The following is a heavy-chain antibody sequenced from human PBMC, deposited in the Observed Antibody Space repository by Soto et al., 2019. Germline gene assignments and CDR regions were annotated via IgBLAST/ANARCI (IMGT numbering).Heavy chain of an antibody. Sequence: GGSLRLSCEASGFTFSGYWMHWVRQAPGKGLVWVSHINSDGSDTTYADSVKGRFTISRDNAKNTLYLQMNSLRAEDTAVYYCARSNYPFYFDYWGQGTPVTVSS. J-gene: IGHJ4*02. V-gene: IGHV3-74*01. CDR3: ARSNYPFYFDY. CDR1: GFTFSGYW. CDR2: INSDGSDT. D-gene: IGHD4-4*01.